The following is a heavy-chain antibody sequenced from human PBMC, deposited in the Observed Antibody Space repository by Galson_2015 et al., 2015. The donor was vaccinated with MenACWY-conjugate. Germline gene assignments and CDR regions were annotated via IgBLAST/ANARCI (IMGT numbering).Heavy chain of an antibody. J-gene: IGHJ6*02. V-gene: IGHV6-1*01. CDR2: TYFRFKWFN. D-gene: IGHD5-24*01. CDR1: GDSVSRSSAA. CDR3: TTGDGYNLRHRSASRSYSNGMDV. Sequence: CAISGDSVSRSSAAWNWIRQSPSRGLEWLGRTYFRFKWFNDYAESVKSRITIEADTSKNQFSLHLSSVTPDDTAVYYCTTGDGYNLRHRSASRSYSNGMDVWGQGTTVTVSS.